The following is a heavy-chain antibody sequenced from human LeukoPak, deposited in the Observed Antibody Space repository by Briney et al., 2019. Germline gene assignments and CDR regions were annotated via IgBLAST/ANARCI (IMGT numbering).Heavy chain of an antibody. CDR3: ARENYYDSSGYAINWFDP. Sequence: SVKVSCKASGGTFSSYAISWVRQAPGQGLEWMGRIIPILGIANYAQKFQGRVTITADKSTSTAYMELSSLRSEDTAVYYCARENYYDSSGYAINWFDPWGQGNLVTVSS. CDR1: GGTFSSYA. CDR2: IIPILGIA. D-gene: IGHD3-22*01. J-gene: IGHJ5*02. V-gene: IGHV1-69*04.